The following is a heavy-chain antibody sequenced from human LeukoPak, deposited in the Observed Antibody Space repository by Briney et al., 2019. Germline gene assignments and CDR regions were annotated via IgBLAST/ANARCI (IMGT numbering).Heavy chain of an antibody. CDR1: GASFGRDS. D-gene: IGHD1-26*01. J-gene: IGHJ4*02. V-gene: IGHV4-34*01. CDR3: ARVRSTPAKFDY. Sequence: SETLSLTCSVSGASFGRDSWSWIRQSPEKGLEWIGEINYSGYTKYNPSLKSRVTMSVDTSKNQFSLNLTSVTAADTAVYYCARVRSTPAKFDYWGQGTQVTVSS. CDR2: INYSGYT.